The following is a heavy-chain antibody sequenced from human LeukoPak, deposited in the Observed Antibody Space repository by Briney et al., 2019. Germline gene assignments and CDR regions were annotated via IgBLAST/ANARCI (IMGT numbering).Heavy chain of an antibody. CDR1: GGSFSGYY. CDR3: ARCGYYYGSGSYHKNWFDL. V-gene: IGHV4-34*01. J-gene: IGHJ5*02. Sequence: SETLSLTCAVYGGSFSGYYWSWIRQPPGKGLEWIGEINHSGSTNYNPSLKSRVTISVDTSKNQFSLKLSSVTAADTAVYYCARCGYYYGSGSYHKNWFDLWGQGTLVTVSS. CDR2: INHSGST. D-gene: IGHD3-10*01.